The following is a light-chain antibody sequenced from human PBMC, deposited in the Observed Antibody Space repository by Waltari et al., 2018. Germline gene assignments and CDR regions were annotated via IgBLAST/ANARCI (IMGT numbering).Light chain of an antibody. V-gene: IGLV2-14*03. CDR1: TSDVGAYNY. CDR3: SSYTSSSPYV. J-gene: IGLJ1*01. Sequence: QSALTQPASVSGSPGQSITISCTGTTSDVGAYNYVSWYQQHPGKAPKLMIYDVSNRPSGVSNRFSGSKSGNTASLIISGLQAEDEADYYCSSYTSSSPYVFGRGTKVTVL. CDR2: DVS.